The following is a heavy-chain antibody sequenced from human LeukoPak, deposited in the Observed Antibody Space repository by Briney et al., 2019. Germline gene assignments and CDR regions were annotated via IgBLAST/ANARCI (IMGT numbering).Heavy chain of an antibody. CDR3: AAGGNSDY. CDR2: IKEGGSEK. D-gene: IGHD4-23*01. Sequence: PGGSLRLSCAASGITFSSYCMSWVRQAPGKGLEWVANIKEGGSEKYYVDSVKGRFTISRDNAKNSLYLQMNSLRAEDTAVYYCAAGGNSDYWGQGTLVTVSS. V-gene: IGHV3-7*01. CDR1: GITFSSYC. J-gene: IGHJ4*02.